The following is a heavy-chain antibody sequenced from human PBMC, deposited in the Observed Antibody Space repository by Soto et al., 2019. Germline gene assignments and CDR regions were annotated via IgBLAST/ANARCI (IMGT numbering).Heavy chain of an antibody. V-gene: IGHV3-30*03. Sequence: PGGSLRLSCAASGFTFSSYGMHWVRQAPGKGLEWVAVISYDGSNKYYADSVKGRFTISRDNSKNTLYLQMNSLRAEDTAVYYCARAHRYDFGAHPLDYYYYGMDAWGQGTTVTVSS. CDR1: GFTFSSYG. J-gene: IGHJ6*02. D-gene: IGHD3-3*01. CDR2: ISYDGSNK. CDR3: ARAHRYDFGAHPLDYYYYGMDA.